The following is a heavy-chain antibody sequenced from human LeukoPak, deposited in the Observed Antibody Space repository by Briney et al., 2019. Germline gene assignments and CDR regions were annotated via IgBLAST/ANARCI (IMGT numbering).Heavy chain of an antibody. CDR2: IRDDGGFT. Sequence: PGGSLRLSCAASGFTFSTYWMTWVRQAPGKGLVWVSRIRDDGGFTNYADSVEGRFTISRDNAKNTLYLQMNSLRDEDTAVYYCTRQDVPQARFGFDVWGQGTTVTVSS. V-gene: IGHV3-74*01. CDR1: GFTFSTYW. CDR3: TRQDVPQARFGFDV. J-gene: IGHJ3*01. D-gene: IGHD3-10*02.